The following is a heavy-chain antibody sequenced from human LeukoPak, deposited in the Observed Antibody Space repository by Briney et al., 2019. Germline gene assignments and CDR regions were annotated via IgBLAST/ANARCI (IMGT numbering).Heavy chain of an antibody. Sequence: SETLSLTCAVSGGSISSGGYSWSWIRQPPGKGLEWIGYIYHSGSTYYNPSLKSRVTISVDTSKNQFSLKLSSVTAADTAVYYCAGTRGYSYGIQDYWGQGTLVTVSS. D-gene: IGHD5-18*01. CDR3: AGTRGYSYGIQDY. V-gene: IGHV4-30-2*01. J-gene: IGHJ4*02. CDR2: IYHSGST. CDR1: GGSISSGGYS.